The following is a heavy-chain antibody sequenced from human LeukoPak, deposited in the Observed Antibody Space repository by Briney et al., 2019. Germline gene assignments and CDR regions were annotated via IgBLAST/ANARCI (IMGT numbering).Heavy chain of an antibody. V-gene: IGHV4-59*08. D-gene: IGHD5-18*01. CDR3: ARRGGYSYGYGPPFDY. CDR1: GGSISGYY. CDR2: IYYNGNT. Sequence: SETLSLTCTVSGGSISGYYWGWIRQPPGKGLEWIGYIYYNGNTNYNPSLTSRVTILVDTFKNQFSLKLTSVTAADTAIYYCARRGGYSYGYGPPFDYWGQGALVTVSS. J-gene: IGHJ4*02.